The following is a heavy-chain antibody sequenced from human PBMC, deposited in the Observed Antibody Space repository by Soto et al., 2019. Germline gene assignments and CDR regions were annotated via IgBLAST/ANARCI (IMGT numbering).Heavy chain of an antibody. V-gene: IGHV3-48*03. D-gene: IGHD5-18*01. Sequence: EVQLVESGGGWVQPGGSLRLSCAASGFTFSSYEMNWVRQAPGKGLEWVSYISSSGSTIYYADSVKGRFTISRDNAKNSLYLQMNSLRAEDTAVYYCQRGYSYGYTTDDAFDIWGQGTMVTVSS. CDR1: GFTFSSYE. J-gene: IGHJ3*02. CDR2: ISSSGSTI. CDR3: QRGYSYGYTTDDAFDI.